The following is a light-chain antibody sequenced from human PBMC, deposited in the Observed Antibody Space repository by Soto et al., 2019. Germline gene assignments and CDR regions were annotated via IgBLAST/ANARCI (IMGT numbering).Light chain of an antibody. CDR2: SNI. CDR3: QSYDSSLTDVV. J-gene: IGLJ2*01. CDR1: SSNIGAGYD. Sequence: QSLLTQPPSVSGAPGQRVTISCTGSSSNIGAGYDVHWYQQLPGTAPKLLTYSNINRPSGVPDRFSDSKSDTSASLAITGLQAEDEADYYCQSYDSSLTDVVFGGGTKVTVL. V-gene: IGLV1-40*01.